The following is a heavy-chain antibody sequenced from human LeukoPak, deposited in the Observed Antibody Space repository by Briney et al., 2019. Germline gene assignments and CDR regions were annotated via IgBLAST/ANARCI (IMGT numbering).Heavy chain of an antibody. CDR1: GFTFSDYY. CDR3: ASRDYYESSGYGY. J-gene: IGHJ4*02. D-gene: IGHD3-22*01. Sequence: GGSLRLSCAASGFTFSDYYMSWIRQAPGKGLDWVSYITSSGSSKYYADSVKGRFTISRDNAKKSVYLQMNSLRAEDTGIYYCASRDYYESSGYGYWGQGTLVTVSS. V-gene: IGHV3-11*04. CDR2: ITSSGSSK.